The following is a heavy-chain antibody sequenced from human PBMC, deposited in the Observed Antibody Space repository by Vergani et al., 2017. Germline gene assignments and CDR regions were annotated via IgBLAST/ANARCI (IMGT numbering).Heavy chain of an antibody. CDR3: ARGGYIAAFSY. J-gene: IGHJ4*02. CDR1: GGSFSGYY. Sequence: QVQLQQWGAGLLKPSETLSLTCAVYGGSFSGYYWSWIRQPPGNGLEWIGEINHSGSTNYNPSLKSRVTISVDTSKNQFSLKLSSVTAADTAVYYCARGGYIAAFSYWGQGTLVTVSS. CDR2: INHSGST. V-gene: IGHV4-34*01. D-gene: IGHD6-13*01.